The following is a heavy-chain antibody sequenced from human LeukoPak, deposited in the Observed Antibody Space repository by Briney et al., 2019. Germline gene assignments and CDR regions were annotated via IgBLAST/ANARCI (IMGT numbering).Heavy chain of an antibody. J-gene: IGHJ4*02. Sequence: SGGSLRLSCAASGFTFSSYSMNWDRQAPGKGLEWVSSISSSSSYIYYADSVKGRFTISRDNAKNSLYLQMNSLRAEDTAVYYCARGDGGLWPIPYYFDYWGQGTLVTVSS. D-gene: IGHD3-16*01. V-gene: IGHV3-21*01. CDR1: GFTFSSYS. CDR2: ISSSSSYI. CDR3: ARGDGGLWPIPYYFDY.